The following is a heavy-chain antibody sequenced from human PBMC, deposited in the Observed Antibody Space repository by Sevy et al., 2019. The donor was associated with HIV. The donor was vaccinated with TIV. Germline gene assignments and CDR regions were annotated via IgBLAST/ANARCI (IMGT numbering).Heavy chain of an antibody. D-gene: IGHD2-15*01. Sequence: SETLSLTCTVSGGSINSYYWSWIRQPPGRGLEWIGYIYYSGSTNYNPSLKSRVTISVDTSKNQFSLKLSSVTAADTAVYYCVRLPPRYCSGGSCYYYYGMDVWGQGTTVTVSS. CDR3: VRLPPRYCSGGSCYYYYGMDV. J-gene: IGHJ6*02. V-gene: IGHV4-59*12. CDR2: IYYSGST. CDR1: GGSINSYY.